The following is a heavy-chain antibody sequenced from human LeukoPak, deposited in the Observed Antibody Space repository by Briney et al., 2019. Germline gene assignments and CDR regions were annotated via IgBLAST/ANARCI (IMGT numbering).Heavy chain of an antibody. Sequence: SETLSLTCAVYGGSFSGYYWSWIRQPPGKGLEWIGEVNHSGSTNYNPSLKSRVTISVDTSKNQFSLKLSSVTAADTAVYYFARLGSIVVVPAAKYDDAFDIWGQGTMVTVSS. D-gene: IGHD2-2*01. J-gene: IGHJ3*02. CDR2: VNHSGST. V-gene: IGHV4-34*01. CDR1: GGSFSGYY. CDR3: ARLGSIVVVPAAKYDDAFDI.